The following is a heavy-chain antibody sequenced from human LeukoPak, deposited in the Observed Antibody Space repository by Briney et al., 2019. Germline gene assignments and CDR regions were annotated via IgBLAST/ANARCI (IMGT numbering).Heavy chain of an antibody. D-gene: IGHD2-21*01. Sequence: PGGSLRLSWAASGFTVSSNYMSWVRQAPGKGLEWVSVISGSGGSTYYADSVKGRFTISRDNSKNTLYLQMNSLRAEDTAVYYCAKACGGDCYAPDYWGQGTLVTVPS. J-gene: IGHJ4*02. CDR1: GFTVSSNY. CDR3: AKACGGDCYAPDY. V-gene: IGHV3-23*01. CDR2: ISGSGGST.